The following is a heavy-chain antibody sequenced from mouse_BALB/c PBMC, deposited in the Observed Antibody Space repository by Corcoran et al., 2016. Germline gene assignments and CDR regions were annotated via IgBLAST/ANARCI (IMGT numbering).Heavy chain of an antibody. D-gene: IGHD2-10*02. CDR1: GYTFTNYG. CDR3: ARSRYGPMDY. V-gene: IGHV9-3-1*01. J-gene: IGHJ4*01. Sequence: QIQLVQSGPELKKPGETVKISCKASGYTFTNYGMNWVKQAPGKGLKWMGWINTYTGEPTYADDFKGRFAFSLETSASTAYLQINNLKNEDTATYFCARSRYGPMDYWGQGTSVTVSS. CDR2: INTYTGEP.